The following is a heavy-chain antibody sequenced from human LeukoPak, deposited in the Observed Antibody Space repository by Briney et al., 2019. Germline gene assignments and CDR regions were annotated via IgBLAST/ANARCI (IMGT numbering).Heavy chain of an antibody. Sequence: PSETLSLTCTVSGGSISSYYWSWIRQPPGKGLEWIGYIYYSGSTNYNPSLKSRVTISVDTSKNQFSLKLSSVTAADTAVYYCASLVGATKPFGYWGQGTLVTVSS. D-gene: IGHD1-26*01. J-gene: IGHJ4*02. CDR1: GGSISSYY. CDR3: ASLVGATKPFGY. CDR2: IYYSGST. V-gene: IGHV4-59*01.